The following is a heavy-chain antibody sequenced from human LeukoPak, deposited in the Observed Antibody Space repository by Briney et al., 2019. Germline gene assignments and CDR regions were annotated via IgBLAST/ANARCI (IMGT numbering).Heavy chain of an antibody. V-gene: IGHV4-34*12. Sequence: SETLSLTCAVYGGSFSGYYWSWIRQPPGKGLEWIGEVVHGESTDYNPSLKSRVTISVDKSKNQFSLRLSSVTAADTAVYYCARSREYTGYDLYYWGQGTLVTVSS. CDR2: VVHGEST. D-gene: IGHD5-12*01. J-gene: IGHJ4*02. CDR1: GGSFSGYY. CDR3: ARSREYTGYDLYY.